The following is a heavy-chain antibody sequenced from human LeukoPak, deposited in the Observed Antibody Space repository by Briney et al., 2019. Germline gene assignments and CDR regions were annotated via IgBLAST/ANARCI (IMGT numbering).Heavy chain of an antibody. CDR2: INPSGGST. CDR1: GYTFTSYY. V-gene: IGHV1-46*01. CDR3: ARDGDSSGYYKN. D-gene: IGHD3-22*01. Sequence: ASVKVSCTASGYTFTSYYMHWVRQAPGQGLEWMGIINPSGGSTSYAQKFQGRVAMTRDMSTSTVYMELSSLRSEDTAVYYCARDGDSSGYYKNWGQGTLVTVSS. J-gene: IGHJ4*02.